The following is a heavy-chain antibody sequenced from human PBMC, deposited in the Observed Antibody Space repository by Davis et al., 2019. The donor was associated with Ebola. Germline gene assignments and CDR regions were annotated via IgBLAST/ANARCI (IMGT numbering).Heavy chain of an antibody. CDR2: MNPNSGNT. Sequence: ASAQVSCKASGYTFTSYVINCVRQATGQGLEWMGWMNPNSGNTGYAQKFQGRVTITRNTSISTAYMELSSLRSEDTAVYYCARGAEGYYDFWSGYYNRYYFDYWGQGTLVTVSS. J-gene: IGHJ4*02. CDR3: ARGAEGYYDFWSGYYNRYYFDY. V-gene: IGHV1-8*03. D-gene: IGHD3-3*01. CDR1: GYTFTSYV.